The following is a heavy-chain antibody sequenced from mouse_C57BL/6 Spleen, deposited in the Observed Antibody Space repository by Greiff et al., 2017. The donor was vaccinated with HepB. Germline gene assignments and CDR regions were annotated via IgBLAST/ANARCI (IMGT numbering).Heavy chain of an antibody. D-gene: IGHD2-10*01. V-gene: IGHV5-17*01. CDR2: ISSGSSTI. CDR3: AGAYYGNSYAMDY. Sequence: DVQLVESGGGLVKPGGSLKLSCAASGFTFSDYGMHWVRQAPEKGLEWVAYISSGSSTIYYADTLKGRFTLSRDNAKNTLFLQMTSLRSEDTAMYYCAGAYYGNSYAMDYWGQGTSVTVSS. J-gene: IGHJ4*01. CDR1: GFTFSDYG.